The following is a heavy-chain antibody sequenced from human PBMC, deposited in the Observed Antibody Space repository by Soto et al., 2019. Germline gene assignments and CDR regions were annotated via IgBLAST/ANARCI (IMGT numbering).Heavy chain of an antibody. Sequence: QVQLVQSGAEVKKPGSSVKVSCKASGGTFSSYTISWVRQAPGQGLEWMGRIIPILGIANYAQKFQGRVTIIADKSTSTAYMELSRLRSEDTAVYYCARGNYGSGSYYDYWGQGTLVTVSS. D-gene: IGHD3-10*01. CDR1: GGTFSSYT. CDR3: ARGNYGSGSYYDY. J-gene: IGHJ4*02. V-gene: IGHV1-69*02. CDR2: IIPILGIA.